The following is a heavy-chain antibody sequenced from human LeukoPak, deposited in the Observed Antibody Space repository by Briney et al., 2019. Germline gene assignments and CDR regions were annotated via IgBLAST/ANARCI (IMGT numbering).Heavy chain of an antibody. J-gene: IGHJ5*02. V-gene: IGHV1-3*01. D-gene: IGHD3-22*01. CDR1: GYTFTSYA. CDR3: ARVYDSSGAPWFDP. CDR2: INAGNGNT. Sequence: ASVKVSCKASGYTFTSYAMHWVRQAPGQRLEWMGWINAGNGNTKYSQKFQGRVTITRDTSASTAYMELSSLRSEDTAVYYCARVYDSSGAPWFDPWGQGTLVTVSS.